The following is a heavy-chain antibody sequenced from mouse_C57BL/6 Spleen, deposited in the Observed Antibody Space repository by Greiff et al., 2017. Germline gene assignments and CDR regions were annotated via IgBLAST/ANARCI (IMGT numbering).Heavy chain of an antibody. CDR1: GFTFSDYG. CDR2: ISNLAYSI. J-gene: IGHJ2*01. V-gene: IGHV5-15*01. Sequence: EVKLMESGGGLVQPGGSLKLSCAASGFTFSDYGMAWVRQAPRKGPEWVAFISNLAYSIYYADTVTGRFTISRENAKNTLYLEMSSLRSEDTAMYYCARHYDYGYFDYWGQGTTLTVSS. CDR3: ARHYDYGYFDY. D-gene: IGHD2-4*01.